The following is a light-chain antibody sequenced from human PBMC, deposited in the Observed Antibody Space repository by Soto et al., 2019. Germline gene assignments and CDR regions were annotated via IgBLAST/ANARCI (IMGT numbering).Light chain of an antibody. V-gene: IGKV3-11*01. CDR2: DAS. Sequence: EMVLTQSPATLSLSPGERATLSCRASQSISSNLAWYRQKPGQAPRLLIYDASNRATGIPARFSGSGSGTDFSLTISSLEPEDFAVYYCQQRSNWSWTFGQGTKV. CDR1: QSISSN. CDR3: QQRSNWSWT. J-gene: IGKJ1*01.